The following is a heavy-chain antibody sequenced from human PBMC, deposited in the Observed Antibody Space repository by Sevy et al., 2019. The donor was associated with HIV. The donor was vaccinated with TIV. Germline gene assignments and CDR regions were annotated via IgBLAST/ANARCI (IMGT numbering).Heavy chain of an antibody. V-gene: IGHV3-64D*06. Sequence: GESLKISCSASGFTFSSYAMHWVRQAPGKGLEYVSAISSNGGSTYYADSVKGRFTISRDNSKNTLYLQMSSLRAEDTAVYYCVKEASLRRDILTGYYNWFDPWGQGTLVTVSS. CDR3: VKEASLRRDILTGYYNWFDP. CDR1: GFTFSSYA. CDR2: ISSNGGST. D-gene: IGHD3-9*01. J-gene: IGHJ5*02.